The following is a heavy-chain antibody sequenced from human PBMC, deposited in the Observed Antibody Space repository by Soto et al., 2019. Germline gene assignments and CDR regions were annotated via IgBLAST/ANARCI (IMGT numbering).Heavy chain of an antibody. CDR2: INAGNGNT. Sequence: QVQLVQSGAEVKKPGASVKVSCKASGYTFTNYAMHWVRQAPGQRLEWMGWINAGNGNTKYSQKFQGRVNIIRDTSASTAYIERSSLRSEDTAVYYCVRGDYYDIHNYWGEGTLVTVSA. V-gene: IGHV1-3*01. J-gene: IGHJ4*02. CDR3: VRGDYYDIHNY. D-gene: IGHD3-22*01. CDR1: GYTFTNYA.